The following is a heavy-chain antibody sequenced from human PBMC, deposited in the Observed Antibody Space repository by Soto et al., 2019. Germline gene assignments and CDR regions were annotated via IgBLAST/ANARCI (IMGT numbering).Heavy chain of an antibody. V-gene: IGHV1-18*04. CDR1: GYTFTSYG. D-gene: IGHD3-10*01. Sequence: ASVKVSCKASGYTFTSYGISWVRQAPGKGLEWMGWISAYNGNTNYAQKIQGRVTMTTDTSTSTAYMELRSLRSDDTAVYYCARDARVYYDFDXWGQGTLLTVSX. CDR3: ARDARVYYDFDX. J-gene: IGHJ4*02. CDR2: ISAYNGNT.